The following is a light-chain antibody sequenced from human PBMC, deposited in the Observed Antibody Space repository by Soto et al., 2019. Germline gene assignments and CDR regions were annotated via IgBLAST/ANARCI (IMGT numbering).Light chain of an antibody. CDR2: AAS. V-gene: IGKV1-27*01. Sequence: DIQMTQSPSSLSASVGDRVTITCRASQGIANYLAWYQHKPGKVPNLLIYAASTLQSGVPPRFSGGGSGTDFTLTISSLQPEDVATYYCMQALQTFTFGPGTKVDIK. CDR3: MQALQTFT. CDR1: QGIANY. J-gene: IGKJ3*01.